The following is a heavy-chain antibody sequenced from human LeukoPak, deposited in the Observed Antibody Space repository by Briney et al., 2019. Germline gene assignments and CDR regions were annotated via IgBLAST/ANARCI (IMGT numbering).Heavy chain of an antibody. CDR1: GYTFTNYA. Sequence: ASVKVSCKASGYTFTNYAIHWVRQAPGQRLEWMGWITAGDGNTKYTQKFQGRVTITRDTSASTAYMEVSSLTSEDTAVYFCARADNWGTYIYWGQGTLVTVSS. CDR2: ITAGDGNT. J-gene: IGHJ4*02. V-gene: IGHV1-3*01. D-gene: IGHD3-16*01. CDR3: ARADNWGTYIY.